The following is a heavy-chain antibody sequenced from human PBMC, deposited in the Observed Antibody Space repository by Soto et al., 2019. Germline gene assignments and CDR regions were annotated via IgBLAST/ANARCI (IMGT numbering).Heavy chain of an antibody. J-gene: IGHJ4*02. Sequence: PGGSLRLSCAASGFTFSSYGMHWVRQAPGKGLEWVAVISYDGSNKYYADSVKGRFTISRDNSKNTLYLQMNSLRAEDTAVYYCAKDYAGITGTTPFDYWGQGTLVTVSS. V-gene: IGHV3-30*18. CDR2: ISYDGSNK. CDR3: AKDYAGITGTTPFDY. D-gene: IGHD1-7*01. CDR1: GFTFSSYG.